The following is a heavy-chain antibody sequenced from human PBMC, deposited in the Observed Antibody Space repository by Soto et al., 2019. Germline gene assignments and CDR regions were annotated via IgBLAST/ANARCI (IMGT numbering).Heavy chain of an antibody. CDR3: ARGGHVVVVTAALDF. V-gene: IGHV1-46*01. CDR1: GDTFTDYY. Sequence: QVQLVQSGAEVKKPGASVKVSCKASGDTFTDYYIHWVRQAPGQGLEWMGTVNPSGGHTTYAQHFLGRMTMTRDTSTSTLDMELTSLTSEDTAVYYCARGGHVVVVTAALDFWGHGTLVTVSS. CDR2: VNPSGGHT. J-gene: IGHJ4*01. D-gene: IGHD2-21*02.